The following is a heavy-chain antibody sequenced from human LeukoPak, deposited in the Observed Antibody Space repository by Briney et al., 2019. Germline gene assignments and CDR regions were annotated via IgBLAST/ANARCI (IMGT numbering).Heavy chain of an antibody. D-gene: IGHD3-22*01. V-gene: IGHV4-59*08. CDR1: GGSISGYY. CDR3: ATFDSSGYYLFDY. CDR2: IYYSGST. J-gene: IGHJ4*02. Sequence: SETLSLTCTGSGGSISGYYWSWIRQPPGKGLEWIGYIYYSGSTNYNPSLKSRVTISVDTSKNQFSLKLSSVTAADTAVYYCATFDSSGYYLFDYWGQGTLVTVSS.